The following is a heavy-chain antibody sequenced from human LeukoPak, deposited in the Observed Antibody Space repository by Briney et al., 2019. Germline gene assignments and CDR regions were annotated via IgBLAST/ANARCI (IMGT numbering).Heavy chain of an antibody. CDR1: GASLKSGGHD. V-gene: IGHV4-61*08. CDR2: IYYSGST. J-gene: IGHJ4*02. Sequence: PSETLSLTCTVSGASLKSGGHDWNCIRQPPGKEPDWIGHIYYSGSTNYNPSLKSRVTISADTSKNQYSLKLSSVTAADTAVYYCAREGPGQLVRYWGQGTLVTVSS. CDR3: AREGPGQLVRY. D-gene: IGHD6-13*01.